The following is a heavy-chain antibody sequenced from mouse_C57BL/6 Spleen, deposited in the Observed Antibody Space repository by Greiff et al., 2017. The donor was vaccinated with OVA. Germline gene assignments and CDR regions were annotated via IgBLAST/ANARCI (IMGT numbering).Heavy chain of an antibody. CDR2: IDPETGGT. V-gene: IGHV1-15*01. Sequence: QVQLQQSGAELVRPGASVTLSCKASGYTFTDYEMHWVKQTPVHGLEWIGAIDPETGGTAYNQKFKGKAILTADKSSSTAYMELRSLTSEDSAVYYCSDGYYEAYWGQGTLVTVSA. CDR3: SDGYYEAY. J-gene: IGHJ3*01. D-gene: IGHD2-3*01. CDR1: GYTFTDYE.